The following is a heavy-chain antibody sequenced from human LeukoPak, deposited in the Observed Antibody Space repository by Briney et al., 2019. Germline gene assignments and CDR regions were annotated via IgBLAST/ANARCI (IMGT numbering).Heavy chain of an antibody. Sequence: PSETLSLTCAVYGGSFTNYYWSWIRQPPGKGLEWIGEINHSGSTNYNPSLKSRAIISADTSKNQFSLKVTSVTAADTAVYYCATRGRWGQGTLVTVSS. CDR3: ATRGR. D-gene: IGHD3-10*01. CDR2: INHSGST. V-gene: IGHV4-34*01. J-gene: IGHJ4*02. CDR1: GGSFTNYY.